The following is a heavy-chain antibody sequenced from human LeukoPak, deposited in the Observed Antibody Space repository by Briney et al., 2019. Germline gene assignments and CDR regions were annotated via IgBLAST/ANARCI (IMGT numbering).Heavy chain of an antibody. V-gene: IGHV2-70*11. J-gene: IGHJ2*01. Sequence: SGPALVKPTPTLTLTCTFSGFSLSTRGMFVSWIRQPPGKALEWLARIDWDDDKYYSTSLKTRLTISKDTSKNQVVLTMTNMDPVDTATYYCAREFRGDWYFDLWGRGTLVTVSS. D-gene: IGHD3-10*01. CDR2: IDWDDDK. CDR3: AREFRGDWYFDL. CDR1: GFSLSTRGMF.